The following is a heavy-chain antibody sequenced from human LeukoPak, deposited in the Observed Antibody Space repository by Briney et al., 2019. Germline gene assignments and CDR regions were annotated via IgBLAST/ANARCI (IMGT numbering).Heavy chain of an antibody. J-gene: IGHJ4*02. D-gene: IGHD4-17*01. CDR2: INHSGST. CDR3: AREDYGDFKFDY. Sequence: SETLSLTCAVYGGSFSGYYWSWIRQPPGKGLEWIGEINHSGSTNYNPSLKSRVTISVDTSKNQFSLKLSSVTAADTAVYYCAREDYGDFKFDYWGQGTLVTVSS. CDR1: GGSFSGYY. V-gene: IGHV4-34*09.